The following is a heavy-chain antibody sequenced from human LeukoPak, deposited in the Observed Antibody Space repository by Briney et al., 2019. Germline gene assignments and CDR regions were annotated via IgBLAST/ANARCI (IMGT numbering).Heavy chain of an antibody. V-gene: IGHV3-21*01. CDR1: GFTFSSYS. Sequence: GGSLRLSCAASGFTFSSYSMNWVRQAPGKGLEWVSSISSSSSYIYYADSVKGRFTISRDNAKNSLYLQMNSLRAEDTAVYYCARFGAGPYYYYYMDVWGKGTTVTVSS. D-gene: IGHD3-3*01. CDR3: ARFGAGPYYYYYMDV. CDR2: ISSSSSYI. J-gene: IGHJ6*03.